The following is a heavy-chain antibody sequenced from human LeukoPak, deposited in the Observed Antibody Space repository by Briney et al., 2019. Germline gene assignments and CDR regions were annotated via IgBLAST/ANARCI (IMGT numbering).Heavy chain of an antibody. D-gene: IGHD2-15*01. CDR1: GGSISSGSYY. CDR2: IYTSGST. CDR3: ARVPYNCSGDRCYSRWFDP. V-gene: IGHV4-61*02. J-gene: IGHJ5*02. Sequence: TLSLTCTVSGGSISSGSYYWSWIRQPAGKGLEWIGRIYTSGSTNYNPSLKSRVTISVDTSKNQFSLKMTSVTAADTAVYYCARVPYNCSGDRCYSRWFDPWGQGTLVIVSS.